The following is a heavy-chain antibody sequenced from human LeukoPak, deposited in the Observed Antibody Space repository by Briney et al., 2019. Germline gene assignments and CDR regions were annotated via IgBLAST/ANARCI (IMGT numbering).Heavy chain of an antibody. CDR3: AKISESDY. J-gene: IGHJ4*02. CDR2: ISYEGSIK. Sequence: PGGSLRLSCAASGFPFSSHGMHWVRQAPGKGLEWVSYISYEGSIKQYADSVKGRFTISRDNSKNTLYLEMNSMRVEDTAVYYCAKISESDYWGQGTLVTVSS. V-gene: IGHV3-30*02. CDR1: GFPFSSHG.